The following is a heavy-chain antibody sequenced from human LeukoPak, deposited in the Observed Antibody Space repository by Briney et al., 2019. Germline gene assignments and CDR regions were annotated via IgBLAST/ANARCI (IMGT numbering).Heavy chain of an antibody. Sequence: SVNVSCKASGGTFSSYAISWVRQATGQGLEWMGRIIPILGIANYAQKFQGRVTITADKSTSTAYMELSSLRSEDTAVYYCAREPTHYGDPNYYNYGMDVWGQGTTVTVSS. V-gene: IGHV1-69*04. CDR2: IIPILGIA. D-gene: IGHD4-17*01. J-gene: IGHJ6*02. CDR3: AREPTHYGDPNYYNYGMDV. CDR1: GGTFSSYA.